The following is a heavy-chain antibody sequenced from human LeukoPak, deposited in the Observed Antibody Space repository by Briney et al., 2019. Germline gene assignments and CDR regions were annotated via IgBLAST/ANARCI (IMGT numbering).Heavy chain of an antibody. V-gene: IGHV3-11*01. CDR2: ISTSGSTI. CDR3: ARAKDIVVV. Sequence: GGSLRLSCAASGFTFSDYYMTWILQAQGKGLEWVSYISTSGSTIYYADSVKGRFTISRDNAKNSLYLKMNSLRAEDTAIYYCARAKDIVVVWGQGTLVTVSS. CDR1: GFTFSDYY. J-gene: IGHJ4*02. D-gene: IGHD2-2*01.